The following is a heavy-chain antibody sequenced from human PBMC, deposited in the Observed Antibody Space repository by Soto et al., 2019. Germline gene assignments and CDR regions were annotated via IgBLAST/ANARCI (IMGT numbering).Heavy chain of an antibody. Sequence: EVQLLESGGGLVQPGGSLRLSCVGSGFTFISYAMNWVRQAPGKGLEWVSGISGGGDRTFDADSVTGRFTISRDNSKNTVKLQMNSLSADDTAVYYCARKVLGSTSRPDYWYFDLWGRGTLVTVSS. V-gene: IGHV3-23*01. CDR3: ARKVLGSTSRPDYWYFDL. J-gene: IGHJ2*01. CDR2: ISGGGDRT. D-gene: IGHD3-16*01. CDR1: GFTFISYA.